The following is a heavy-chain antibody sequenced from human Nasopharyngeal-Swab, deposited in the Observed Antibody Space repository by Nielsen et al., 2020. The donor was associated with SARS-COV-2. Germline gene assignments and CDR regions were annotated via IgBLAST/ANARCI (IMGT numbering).Heavy chain of an antibody. J-gene: IGHJ3*02. Sequence: GESLKISCAASGFTFSSYAMSWVRQAPGKGLEWVSAISGSGGSTYYADSVKGRFTISRDNSKNTLYLQMNSLRAEDTAVYYCTTDPPGYYDFWSGWADIWGQGTMVTVSS. CDR3: TTDPPGYYDFWSGWADI. CDR1: GFTFSSYA. D-gene: IGHD3-3*01. CDR2: ISGSGGST. V-gene: IGHV3-23*01.